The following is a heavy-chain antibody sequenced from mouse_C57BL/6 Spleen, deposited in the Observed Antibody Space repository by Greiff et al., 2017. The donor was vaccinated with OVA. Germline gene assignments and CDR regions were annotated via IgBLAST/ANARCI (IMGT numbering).Heavy chain of an antibody. V-gene: IGHV3-6*01. Sequence: EVQLVESGPGLVKPSQSLSLTCSVTGYSITSGYYWNWIRQFPGNKLEWMGYISYDGSNNYNPSLKNRISITRDTSKNQFFLKLNSVTTEDTATYYCAREDDYYGSSYAMDYWGQGTSVTVSS. CDR3: AREDDYYGSSYAMDY. D-gene: IGHD1-1*01. CDR1: GYSITSGYY. J-gene: IGHJ4*01. CDR2: ISYDGSN.